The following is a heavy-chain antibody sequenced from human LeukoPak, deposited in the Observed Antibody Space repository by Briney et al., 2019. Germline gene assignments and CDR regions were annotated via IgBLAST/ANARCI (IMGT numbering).Heavy chain of an antibody. D-gene: IGHD6-13*01. Sequence: GGSLRLSCAASGFTFSSYWMNWVRQAPGKGLEWVSYISSSGSTIYYADSVKGRFTISRDNAKNSLYLQMNSLRAEDTAVYYCARDREEPIAAAGIPFDYWGQGTLVTVSS. CDR2: ISSSGSTI. CDR1: GFTFSSYW. V-gene: IGHV3-48*04. CDR3: ARDREEPIAAAGIPFDY. J-gene: IGHJ4*02.